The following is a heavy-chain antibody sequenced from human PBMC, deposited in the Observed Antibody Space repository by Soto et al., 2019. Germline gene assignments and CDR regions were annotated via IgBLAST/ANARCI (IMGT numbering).Heavy chain of an antibody. J-gene: IGHJ6*02. V-gene: IGHV1-69*13. CDR1: GGTVSSYA. D-gene: IGHD2-2*01. CDR3: ARAVVVPAADYYYYGMDV. CDR2: IIPIFGTA. Sequence: ASLKFSCESSGGTVSSYAISWVRQAPGQGLDWMGGIIPIFGTANYAQKFQGRVTITADESTSTAYMELSSLRSEDTAVYYCARAVVVPAADYYYYGMDVWGQGTTVTVSS.